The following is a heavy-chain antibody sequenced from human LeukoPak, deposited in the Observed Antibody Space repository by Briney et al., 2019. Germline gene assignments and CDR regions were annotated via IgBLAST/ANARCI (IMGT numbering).Heavy chain of an antibody. V-gene: IGHV1-2*02. Sequence: ASVKVSCKASGYILTDYYIHWVRQAPGQGLEWMGWINPNSGGTNYAQKFQGRVTMTRDTSISTAYMELSRLRSDDTAVYYCARLASPVLPFGGVIVSTSPLDYWGQGTLVTVSS. CDR2: INPNSGGT. J-gene: IGHJ4*02. CDR3: ARLASPVLPFGGVIVSTSPLDY. D-gene: IGHD3-16*02. CDR1: GYILTDYY.